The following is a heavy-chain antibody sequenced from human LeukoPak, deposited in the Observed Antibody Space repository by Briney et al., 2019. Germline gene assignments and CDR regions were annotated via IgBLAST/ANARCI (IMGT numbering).Heavy chain of an antibody. CDR1: GFTLSSYS. J-gene: IGHJ6*02. CDR3: AKDYGDYVGLRHYYGMDV. D-gene: IGHD4-17*01. CDR2: ISNRSSYI. V-gene: IGHV3-21*01. Sequence: GGSLRLSCAASGFTLSSYSMKWVRHAPGQGLGWVSSISNRSSYIYYADSVKGRFTISRDNAKNSLYLQMNSLRAEDTAVYYCAKDYGDYVGLRHYYGMDVWGQGTTVTVSS.